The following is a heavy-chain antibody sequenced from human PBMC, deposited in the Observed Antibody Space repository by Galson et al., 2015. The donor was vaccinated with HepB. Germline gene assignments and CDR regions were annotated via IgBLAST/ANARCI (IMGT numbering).Heavy chain of an antibody. CDR2: ISYDGSNK. Sequence: SLRLSCAASGFTFSSYAMHWVRQAPGKGLEWVAVISYDGSNKYYADSVKGRFTISRDNSKNTLYLQMNSLRAEDTAVYYCARVAAAGTTWGQGTLVTVSS. CDR3: ARVAAAGTT. D-gene: IGHD6-13*01. CDR1: GFTFSSYA. J-gene: IGHJ4*02. V-gene: IGHV3-30-3*01.